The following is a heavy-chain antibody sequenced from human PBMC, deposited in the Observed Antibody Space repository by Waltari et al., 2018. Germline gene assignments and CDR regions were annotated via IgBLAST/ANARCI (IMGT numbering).Heavy chain of an antibody. J-gene: IGHJ4*02. CDR2: ISCSGRSYI. CDR1: GFVLGPRA. CDR3: TRDLYGSGGDYFDP. V-gene: IGHV3-21*01. D-gene: IGHD6-19*01. Sequence: DGQLVESAGGLVKPGGSWGLSVAALGFVLGPRAMNWVRQAPGRGLEWVASISCSGRSYIFYTDSVKGRFTISRDNAKNSLFLQMNSLRAEDTAVYYCTRDLYGSGGDYFDPWGQGTLVTVSS.